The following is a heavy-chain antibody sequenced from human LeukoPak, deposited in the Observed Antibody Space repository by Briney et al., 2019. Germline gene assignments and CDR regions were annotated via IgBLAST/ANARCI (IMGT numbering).Heavy chain of an antibody. CDR2: INPSAGTT. CDR3: GGTTSSGIHYYYYMDV. Sequence: ASVKVSCKASGYTFTNYYMHWVRQAPGQGLEWVGLINPSAGTTSYAQKFQGRVTITADESTSTAYMELSSLRSEDTAVYYCGGTTSSGIHYYYYMDVWGKGTTVTVSS. D-gene: IGHD1-1*01. CDR1: GYTFTNYY. V-gene: IGHV1-46*01. J-gene: IGHJ6*03.